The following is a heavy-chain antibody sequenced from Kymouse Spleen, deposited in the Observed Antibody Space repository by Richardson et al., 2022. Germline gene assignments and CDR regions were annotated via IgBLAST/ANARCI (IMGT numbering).Heavy chain of an antibody. V-gene: IGHV3-73*02. D-gene: IGHD3-9*01. Sequence: EVQLVESGGGLVQPGGSLKLSCAASGFTFSGSAMHWVRQASGKGLEWVGRIRSKANSYATAYAASVKGRFTISRDDSKNTAYLQMNSLKTEDTAVYYCTRPYYDILTDPWGFDPWGQGTLVTVSS. CDR3: TRPYYDILTDPWGFDP. CDR2: IRSKANSYAT. J-gene: IGHJ5*02. CDR1: GFTFSGSA.